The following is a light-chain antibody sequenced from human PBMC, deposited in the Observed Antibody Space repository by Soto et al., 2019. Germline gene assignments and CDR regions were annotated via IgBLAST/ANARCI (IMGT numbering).Light chain of an antibody. CDR2: AAS. J-gene: IGKJ4*01. Sequence: DIQMTQSPSSLSASVGDSVTISCRASQSVNKYLNWYQQKPGSVPALLIYAASTLRGGVPSRFNGSGFGTDFTVTISNLQPEDFATYYCQQSFSTPLSFGGGTKVEIK. CDR1: QSVNKY. CDR3: QQSFSTPLS. V-gene: IGKV1-39*01.